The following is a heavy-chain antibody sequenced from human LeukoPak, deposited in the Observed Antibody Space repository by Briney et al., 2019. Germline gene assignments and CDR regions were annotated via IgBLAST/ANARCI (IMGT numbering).Heavy chain of an antibody. Sequence: SQTLSLTCTVSGGSISSGSYYWSWIRQPAGKGLEWIGRIYTSGSTNYNPSLKSRVTISVDTSKNQFSLKLSSVTAADTAVYYCARDRSSGRMSINWFDPWDQGTLVTVSS. J-gene: IGHJ5*02. CDR3: ARDRSSGRMSINWFDP. V-gene: IGHV4-61*02. D-gene: IGHD6-19*01. CDR1: GGSISSGSYY. CDR2: IYTSGST.